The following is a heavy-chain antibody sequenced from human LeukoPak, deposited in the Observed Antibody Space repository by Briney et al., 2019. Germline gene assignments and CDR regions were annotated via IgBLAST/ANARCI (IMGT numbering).Heavy chain of an antibody. J-gene: IGHJ6*03. CDR3: AKGSYGDTAWDYYMDV. Sequence: GGSLRLSCAASGFTFSSYGMHWVRQAPGKGLEWVALIRYDGSNKYYADSVKGRFTISRDNSKNTLYLQMNSLRAEDTAVYYCAKGSYGDTAWDYYMDVWGKGTTVTVS. CDR2: IRYDGSNK. CDR1: GFTFSSYG. D-gene: IGHD4-17*01. V-gene: IGHV3-30*02.